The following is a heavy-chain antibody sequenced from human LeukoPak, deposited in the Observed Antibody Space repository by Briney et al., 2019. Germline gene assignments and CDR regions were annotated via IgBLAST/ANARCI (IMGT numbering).Heavy chain of an antibody. CDR1: GGSISSYY. Sequence: PSQTLSLTCPVSGGSISSYYCSWIRQPAGEGLEWIGRIYTSGSTNYNPSLKSRVTMSVDTSKNQFSLKLSSVTAADTAVYYCARAWGSVEMALGYWGQGTLVTVSS. D-gene: IGHD5-24*01. CDR3: ARAWGSVEMALGY. CDR2: IYTSGST. J-gene: IGHJ4*02. V-gene: IGHV4-4*07.